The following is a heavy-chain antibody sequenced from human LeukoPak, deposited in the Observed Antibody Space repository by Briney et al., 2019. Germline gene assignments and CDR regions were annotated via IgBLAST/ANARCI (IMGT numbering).Heavy chain of an antibody. CDR3: AREGGHDYGDYHYFDY. CDR1: GFTFSRYW. CDR2: INSDGSST. Sequence: PGGSLRLSCAASGFTFSRYWMLWVRQAPEKGLVWVSRINSDGSSTSYADSVKGRFTISRDNSKNTLYLQMNSLRAGDTAVYYCAREGGHDYGDYHYFDYWGQGTLVTVSS. J-gene: IGHJ4*02. V-gene: IGHV3-74*01. D-gene: IGHD4-17*01.